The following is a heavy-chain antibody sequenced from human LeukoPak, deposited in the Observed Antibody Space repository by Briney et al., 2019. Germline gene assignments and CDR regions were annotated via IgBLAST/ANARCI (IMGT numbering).Heavy chain of an antibody. V-gene: IGHV4-59*01. CDR1: GGSISSYY. Sequence: SETLSLTCTVSGGSISSYYWSWIRQPPGKGPEWIGYIYYSGSTNYNPSLKSRVTISVDTSKNQFSLKLSSVTAADTAVYYCASISGSGSYYLDYWGQGTLVTVSS. CDR2: IYYSGST. D-gene: IGHD3-10*01. CDR3: ASISGSGSYYLDY. J-gene: IGHJ4*02.